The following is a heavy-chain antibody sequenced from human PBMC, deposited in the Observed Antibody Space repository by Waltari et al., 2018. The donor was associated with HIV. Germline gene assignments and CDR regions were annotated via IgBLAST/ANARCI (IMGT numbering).Heavy chain of an antibody. V-gene: IGHV4-34*01. Sequence: QVQLQQWGAGLLKPSETLSLTCAVYGGSFSGYYWSWIRQPPGKGLEWIGEINHSGRTNYNPSLKSLVTISVDTSKNQFSLNLSSVTAADTAVYYCASSGNQPFDYWGQGTLVTVSS. CDR2: INHSGRT. CDR3: ASSGNQPFDY. CDR1: GGSFSGYY. D-gene: IGHD2-2*01. J-gene: IGHJ4*02.